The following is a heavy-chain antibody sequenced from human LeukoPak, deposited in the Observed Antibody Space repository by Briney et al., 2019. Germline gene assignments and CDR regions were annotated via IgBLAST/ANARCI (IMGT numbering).Heavy chain of an antibody. CDR1: GGSFSGYY. V-gene: IGHV4-34*01. CDR3: ASSLAVSSSWSPDCFDI. Sequence: SETLSLTCAVYGGSFSGYYWSWIRQPPGKGLEWIGEINHSGSTNYNPSLKSRVTISVDTSKNQFSLKLSSVTAADTAVYYCASSLAVSSSWSPDCFDIWGQGTMVTVSS. CDR2: INHSGST. J-gene: IGHJ3*02. D-gene: IGHD6-13*01.